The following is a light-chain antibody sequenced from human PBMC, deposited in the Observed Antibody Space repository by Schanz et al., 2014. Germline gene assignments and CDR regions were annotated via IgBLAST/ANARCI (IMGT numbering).Light chain of an antibody. CDR1: QSVLYSSHNKNY. CDR3: QQYYSTALT. Sequence: DIVMTQSPDSLAVSLGDRVTITCKSSQSVLYSSHNKNYLAWYQQKSGQPPKLLIYWASTRESGVPDRFSGSWSGTDFTLTISSLQAEDVAVYYCQQYYSTALTFGGGTKVEIK. CDR2: WAS. J-gene: IGKJ4*01. V-gene: IGKV4-1*01.